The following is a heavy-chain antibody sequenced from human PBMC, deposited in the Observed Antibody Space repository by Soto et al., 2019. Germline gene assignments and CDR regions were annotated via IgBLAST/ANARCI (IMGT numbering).Heavy chain of an antibody. V-gene: IGHV4-59*01. J-gene: IGHJ5*02. D-gene: IGHD2-15*01. CDR2: IYYSGST. Sequence: PSETLSLTCTVSGGSISSYYWSWIRQPPGKGLEWIGYIYYSGSTNYNPSLKSRVTISVDTSKNQFSLKLSSVTAADTAVYYCARGPLPYCSGGSCYSWFDPWGQGTLVTVSS. CDR1: GGSISSYY. CDR3: ARGPLPYCSGGSCYSWFDP.